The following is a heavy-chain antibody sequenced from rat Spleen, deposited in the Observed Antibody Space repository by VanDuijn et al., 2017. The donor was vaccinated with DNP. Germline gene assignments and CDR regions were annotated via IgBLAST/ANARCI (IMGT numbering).Heavy chain of an antibody. CDR3: ARHGDTTGIAWFAY. J-gene: IGHJ3*01. CDR2: IGSPAYAP. V-gene: IGHV5-25*01. D-gene: IGHD1-7*01. CDR1: GFTFSAYY. Sequence: EVQLVESGGGLVQPGRSLKLSCAASGFTFSAYYMAWVRQAPAKGLEWVAYIGSPAYAPYYTDSVKGRFTISRDNAKSSLYLQMNSLKSEDTATYYCARHGDTTGIAWFAYWGQGTLVTVSS.